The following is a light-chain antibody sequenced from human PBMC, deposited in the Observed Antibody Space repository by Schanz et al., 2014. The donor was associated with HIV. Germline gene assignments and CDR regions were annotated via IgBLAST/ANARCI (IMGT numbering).Light chain of an antibody. Sequence: EIVVTQSPGTLSLSPGERATLSCRASQSVSSNYLAWYQQKPGQAPRLLIYGATRATDIPDRFSGSGSGTQFTLTISSLQSEDFAVYYCQQYNNWPPMTFGGGTKVEIK. CDR2: GA. CDR3: QQYNNWPPMT. J-gene: IGKJ4*01. CDR1: QSVSSN. V-gene: IGKV3D-15*01.